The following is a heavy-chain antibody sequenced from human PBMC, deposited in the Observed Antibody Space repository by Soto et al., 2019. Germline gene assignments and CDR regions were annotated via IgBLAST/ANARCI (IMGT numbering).Heavy chain of an antibody. Sequence: QVQLVESGGGVVQPGRSLRLSCAASGFTFSSYGMNWVRQAPGKGLEWVAVIWYDGSNKYYADSVKGRFTISRDKSKNALYRQTNSLRAEDTAVYYCARATGRWLQLIFDYWGQGTLVTVSS. CDR2: IWYDGSNK. CDR3: ARATGRWLQLIFDY. V-gene: IGHV3-33*01. D-gene: IGHD5-12*01. J-gene: IGHJ4*02. CDR1: GFTFSSYG.